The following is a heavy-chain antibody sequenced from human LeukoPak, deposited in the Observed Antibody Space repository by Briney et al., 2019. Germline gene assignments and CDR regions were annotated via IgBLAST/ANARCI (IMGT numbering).Heavy chain of an antibody. D-gene: IGHD3-3*01. CDR3: AREKHDVTILGVVNDKNWFDP. CDR1: GYTFTSYY. CDR2: INPSGGST. J-gene: IGHJ5*02. Sequence: ASVKVSCKASGYTFTSYYMHWVRQAPGQGLEWMGIINPSGGSTSYAQKFQGRVTMTRDTSTSTVYMELSSLRSEDTAVYYCAREKHDVTILGVVNDKNWFDPWGQGTLVTVSS. V-gene: IGHV1-46*01.